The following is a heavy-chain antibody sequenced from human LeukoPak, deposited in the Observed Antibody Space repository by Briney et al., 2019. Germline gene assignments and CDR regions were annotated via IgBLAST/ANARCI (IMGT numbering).Heavy chain of an antibody. D-gene: IGHD3-22*01. CDR2: INPNSGGT. CDR1: GHTFTGYY. Sequence: ASVKVACKASGHTFTGYYMHWVRQAPGQGLEWMGWINPNSGGTNYAQKFQGRVTMTRDTSISTAYMELSRLRSDDTAVYYCARSNNYYDSSGYYVWGQGTLVTVSS. J-gene: IGHJ4*02. V-gene: IGHV1-2*02. CDR3: ARSNNYYDSSGYYV.